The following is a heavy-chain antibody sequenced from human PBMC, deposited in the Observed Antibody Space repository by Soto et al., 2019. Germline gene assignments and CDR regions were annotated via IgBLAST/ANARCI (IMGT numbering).Heavy chain of an antibody. J-gene: IGHJ4*02. CDR1: GFTFSSYG. D-gene: IGHD6-13*01. V-gene: IGHV3-30*18. CDR2: ISYDGSNK. CDR3: AKELRAAAGTEFDY. Sequence: VQLVESGGGVVQPGRSLRLSCAASGFTFSSYGMHWVRQAPGKGLEWVAVISYDGSNKYYADSVKGRFTISRDNSKNTLYLQMNSLRAEDTAVYYCAKELRAAAGTEFDYWGQGTLVTVSS.